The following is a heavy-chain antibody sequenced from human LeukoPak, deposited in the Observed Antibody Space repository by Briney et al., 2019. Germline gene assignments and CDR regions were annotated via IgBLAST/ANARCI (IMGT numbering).Heavy chain of an antibody. CDR2: IRYDGSNK. CDR1: GFTFSSYG. V-gene: IGHV3-30*02. D-gene: IGHD6-13*01. Sequence: PGGSLRLSCAASGFTFSSYGMHWVRQAPGKGLEWVAFIRYDGSNKYYADSVKGRFTISRDNSKNTLYLQMNSLRAEDTAVYYCAKLISSSRENFDYWGQGTLVTVSS. CDR3: AKLISSSRENFDY. J-gene: IGHJ4*02.